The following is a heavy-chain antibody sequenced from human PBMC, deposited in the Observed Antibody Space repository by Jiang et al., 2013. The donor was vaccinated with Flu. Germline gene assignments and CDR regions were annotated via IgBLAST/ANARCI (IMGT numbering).Heavy chain of an antibody. CDR3: ARDRGYYDSSGYLDY. J-gene: IGHJ4*02. V-gene: IGHV3-33*01. CDR2: K. Sequence: KYYADSVKRRFTISRDNSKNTLYLQMNSLRAEDTAVYYCARDRGYYDSSGYLDYWGQGTLVTVSS. D-gene: IGHD3-22*01.